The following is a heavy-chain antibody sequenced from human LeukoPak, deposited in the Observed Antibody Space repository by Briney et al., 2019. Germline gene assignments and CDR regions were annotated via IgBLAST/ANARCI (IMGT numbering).Heavy chain of an antibody. CDR1: GFTFSSYA. D-gene: IGHD5-18*01. V-gene: IGHV3-23*01. CDR3: AKDREGYSYGEEFDY. J-gene: IGHJ4*02. Sequence: GGSLRLSWAASGFTFSSYAMSWVRQAPGKGLEWVSAISGSGGSTYYADSVKGRFTISRDNSKNTLYLQMNSLRAEDTAVYYCAKDREGYSYGEEFDYWGQGTLVTVSS. CDR2: ISGSGGST.